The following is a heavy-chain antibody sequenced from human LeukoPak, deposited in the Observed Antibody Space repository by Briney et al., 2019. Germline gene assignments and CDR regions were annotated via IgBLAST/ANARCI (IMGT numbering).Heavy chain of an antibody. CDR1: GFTFSSYS. D-gene: IGHD6-6*01. V-gene: IGHV3-21*01. J-gene: IGHJ3*02. CDR2: ISSSSSYI. Sequence: GGSLRLSCAASGFTFSSYSMNWVRQAPGKGLEWVSSISSSSSYIYYADSVKGRFTISRDNSKNTLYLQMNSLRAEDTAVYYCARDSSYSSSSGAFDIWGQGTMVTVSS. CDR3: ARDSSYSSSSGAFDI.